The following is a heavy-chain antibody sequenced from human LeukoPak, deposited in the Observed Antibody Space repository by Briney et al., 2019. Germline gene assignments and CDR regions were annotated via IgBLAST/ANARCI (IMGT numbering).Heavy chain of an antibody. J-gene: IGHJ3*02. V-gene: IGHV4-61*02. Sequence: PSETLSLTCTVSGGSISSGSYYWNWIRQPAGKGLEWIGRIYTSGSTNYNPSLKSRVTISVDTSKNQFSLKLSSVTAADTAVYYCARRGIAVAGTDLDIWGQGTMVTVSS. CDR1: GGSISSGSYY. CDR3: ARRGIAVAGTDLDI. D-gene: IGHD6-19*01. CDR2: IYTSGST.